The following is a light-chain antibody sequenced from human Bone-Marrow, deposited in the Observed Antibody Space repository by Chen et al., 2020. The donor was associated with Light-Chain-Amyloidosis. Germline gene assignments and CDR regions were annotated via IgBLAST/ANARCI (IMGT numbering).Light chain of an antibody. Sequence: QAVVTQEPSFSVSPGGTVTLTCGLSSGSVSTTYNPSWYRQTPGQAPRTLIYSTNTRSSGVPDRFSGSKSGTSASLAITGLQAEDEADYYCQSYDSSLSGWVFGGGTKLTVL. CDR3: QSYDSSLSGWV. CDR1: SGSVSTTYN. J-gene: IGLJ3*02. V-gene: IGLV8-61*01. CDR2: STN.